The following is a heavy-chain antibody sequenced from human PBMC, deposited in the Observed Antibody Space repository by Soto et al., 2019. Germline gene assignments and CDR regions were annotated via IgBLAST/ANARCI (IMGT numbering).Heavy chain of an antibody. D-gene: IGHD5-18*01. Sequence: SETLSLTCAVYGGSFSGYYWSWIRQPPGKGLEWIGEINHSGSTNYNPSLKSRVTISVDTSKNQFSLKLSSVAAADTAVYYCARVGRGYSYGLDYWGQGTLVTVSS. V-gene: IGHV4-34*01. J-gene: IGHJ4*02. CDR3: ARVGRGYSYGLDY. CDR2: INHSGST. CDR1: GGSFSGYY.